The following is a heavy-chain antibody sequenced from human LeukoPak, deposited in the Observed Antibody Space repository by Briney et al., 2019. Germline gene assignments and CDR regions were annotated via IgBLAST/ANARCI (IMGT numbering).Heavy chain of an antibody. CDR1: GGSIINYY. D-gene: IGHD6-19*01. J-gene: IGHJ4*02. V-gene: IGHV4-59*08. CDR2: IFNSGDA. Sequence: SETLPLTCTVSGGSIINYYWSWIRQPPGKGLQWIGYIFNSGDARYDPSLRSRVTVSLDTSKNQVSLKMTSVSAADTATYYCARHPFSAPFDYWGQGILVTVSS. CDR3: ARHPFSAPFDY.